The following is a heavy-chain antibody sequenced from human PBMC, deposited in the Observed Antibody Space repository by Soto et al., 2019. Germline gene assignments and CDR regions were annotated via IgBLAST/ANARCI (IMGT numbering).Heavy chain of an antibody. V-gene: IGHV1-46*01. D-gene: IGHD6-13*01. CDR2: INPTSGST. CDR3: ARDLAAGDH. J-gene: IGHJ4*02. CDR1: GYTFTNYY. Sequence: QVQLVQSGAEVKKPGASVKVSCKASGYTFTNYYIHWVRQAPGQGLEWMGIINPTSGSTNYAQKFQGRVTLTYATSTTTVHMQLSGLRSDDTAVLYCARDLAAGDHWGQGTLVTVSS.